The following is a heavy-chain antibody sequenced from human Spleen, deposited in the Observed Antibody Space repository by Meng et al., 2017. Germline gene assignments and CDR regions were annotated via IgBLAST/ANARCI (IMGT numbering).Heavy chain of an antibody. Sequence: GGSLRLSCAASGFTFSSYGMSWVRQAPGKGLEWVSGISISGVNTYYADSVKGRFTISRDNSKNTLYLQMNSLRAEDTAVYFCAKDHTRMDGFDAFDIWGQGTMVTVSS. CDR3: AKDHTRMDGFDAFDI. CDR2: ISISGVNT. CDR1: GFTFSSYG. V-gene: IGHV3-23*01. D-gene: IGHD2-2*03. J-gene: IGHJ3*02.